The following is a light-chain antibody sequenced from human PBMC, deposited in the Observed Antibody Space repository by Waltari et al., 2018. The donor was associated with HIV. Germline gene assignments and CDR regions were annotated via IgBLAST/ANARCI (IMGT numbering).Light chain of an antibody. V-gene: IGLV1-44*01. J-gene: IGLJ2*01. CDR1: SSNIGSNT. Sequence: QSVLTQPPSASGTPGQRVTISCSGSSSNIGSNTVNWYQQLPGTAPKLLIYSNNRQPSGVPDRCPVSKSGTSASLSISGLQSEDEADYYCAAWDDSLNGVVFGGGTKLTVL. CDR3: AAWDDSLNGVV. CDR2: SNN.